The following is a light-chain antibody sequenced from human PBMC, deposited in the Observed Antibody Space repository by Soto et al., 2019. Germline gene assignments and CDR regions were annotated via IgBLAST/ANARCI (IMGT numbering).Light chain of an antibody. Sequence: DIQMTQSPSSVSASVGDRVTITCGASQGIGSWLAWYQQKPGKAPKLLISAASSLQSGVPTRFSGSGSGTDFTLTIWSLQPEDFATYFCQQGNSFPLAFGGGTKVDIK. CDR1: QGIGSW. V-gene: IGKV1-12*01. CDR2: AAS. CDR3: QQGNSFPLA. J-gene: IGKJ4*01.